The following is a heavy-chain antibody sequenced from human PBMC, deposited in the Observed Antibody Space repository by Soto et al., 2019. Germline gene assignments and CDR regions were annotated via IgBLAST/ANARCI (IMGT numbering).Heavy chain of an antibody. CDR1: GFTFSNYA. Sequence: QVQLVDSGGGVVQPGRSLRLSCVSSGFTFSNYAMHWVRQAPGKGLQWVSAISYNGRDTYYADSVKGRFTISRDTSKNTLYLHMNSLSPEDTAMYYCARDQGVYHDTLGYYLHWGPGTLVTVSS. CDR2: ISYNGRDT. CDR3: ARDQGVYHDTLGYYLH. D-gene: IGHD3-22*01. V-gene: IGHV3-30-3*01. J-gene: IGHJ4*02.